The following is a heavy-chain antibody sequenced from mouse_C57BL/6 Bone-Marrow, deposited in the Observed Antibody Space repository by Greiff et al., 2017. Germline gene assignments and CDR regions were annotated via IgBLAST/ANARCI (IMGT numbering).Heavy chain of an antibody. Sequence: QVQLQQPGAELVMPGASVKLSCKASGYTFTSYWMHWVKQRPGQGLEWIGEIDPSDSYTNYNQKFKGKSTLTVDKSSSTAYMQRSSLTSEGSAVYYWARAGDYDENYNAMDYWGQGTSVTVSS. V-gene: IGHV1-69*01. CDR3: ARAGDYDENYNAMDY. CDR2: IDPSDSYT. CDR1: GYTFTSYW. J-gene: IGHJ4*01. D-gene: IGHD2-4*01.